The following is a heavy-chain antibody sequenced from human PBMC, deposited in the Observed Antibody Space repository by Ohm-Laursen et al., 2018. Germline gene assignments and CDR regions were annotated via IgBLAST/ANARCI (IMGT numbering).Heavy chain of an antibody. CDR1: GFTFSDYY. CDR3: AKDKGSWIRGYYYYGMDV. CDR2: ISSSGNTL. Sequence: SLRLSCAATGFTFSDYYMSWIRQAPGKGLECVSYISSSGNTLYYTDSVKGRFTVSRDNSKNSLYLQMNSLRAEDTALYYCAKDKGSWIRGYYYYGMDVWGQGTTVTVSS. J-gene: IGHJ6*02. V-gene: IGHV3-11*01. D-gene: IGHD5-12*01.